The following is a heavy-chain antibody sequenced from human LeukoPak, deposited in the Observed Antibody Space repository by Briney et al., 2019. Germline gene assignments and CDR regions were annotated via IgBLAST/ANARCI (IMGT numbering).Heavy chain of an antibody. CDR3: ARVVGSLYNWFDP. J-gene: IGHJ5*02. CDR1: GYTFTGYY. D-gene: IGHD1-26*01. CDR2: INPNSGGT. Sequence: ASVKVSCKASGYTFTGYYMHWVRQAPGQGLEWMEWINPNSGGTNYAQKFQGRVTMTRDTSISTAYMELSRLRSDDTAVYYCARVVGSLYNWFDPWGQGTLVTVSS. V-gene: IGHV1-2*02.